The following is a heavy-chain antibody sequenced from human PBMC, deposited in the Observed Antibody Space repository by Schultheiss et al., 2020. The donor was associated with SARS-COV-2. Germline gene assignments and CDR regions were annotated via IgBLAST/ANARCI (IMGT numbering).Heavy chain of an antibody. J-gene: IGHJ4*02. CDR1: GGSISSGDYY. V-gene: IGHV4-61*08. CDR3: ARGYYDFWSGYSSYFDY. D-gene: IGHD3-3*01. CDR2: IYYSGST. Sequence: SETLSLTCTVSGGSISSGDYYWSWIRQPPGKGLEWIGYIYYSGSTNYNPSLKSRVTISVDTSKNQFSLKLSSVTAADTAVYYCARGYYDFWSGYSSYFDYWGQGTLVTVSS.